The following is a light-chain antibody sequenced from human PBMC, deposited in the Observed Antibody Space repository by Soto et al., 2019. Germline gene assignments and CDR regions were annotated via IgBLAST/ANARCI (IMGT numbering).Light chain of an antibody. CDR2: DAA. Sequence: EIVLTQSPATLSLSPGERATLSCRASQSVSNYLAWYQQKPGQAPRLLVYDAAKRASGIPARISASGSGTDFSLPISSLAPGELVVYYCQLRAISLSTFGRET. J-gene: IGKJ4*02. CDR3: QLRAISLST. CDR1: QSVSNY. V-gene: IGKV3-11*01.